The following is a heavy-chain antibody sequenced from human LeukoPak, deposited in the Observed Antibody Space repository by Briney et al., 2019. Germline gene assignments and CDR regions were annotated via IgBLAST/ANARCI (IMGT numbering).Heavy chain of an antibody. Sequence: GGSLRLSCAASGFAFSSYWMHWVRQAPGKGLVWVSRINSDGSSTSYADSVKGRFTISRDNAKNTLYLQMNSLRAEDTAVYYCARDHRIAGGPWFDPWGQGTLVTVSS. CDR2: INSDGSST. CDR1: GFAFSSYW. CDR3: ARDHRIAGGPWFDP. J-gene: IGHJ5*02. V-gene: IGHV3-74*01. D-gene: IGHD6-13*01.